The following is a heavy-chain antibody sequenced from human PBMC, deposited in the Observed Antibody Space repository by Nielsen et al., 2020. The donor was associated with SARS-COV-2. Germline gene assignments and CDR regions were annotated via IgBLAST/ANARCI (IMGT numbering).Heavy chain of an antibody. D-gene: IGHD2-2*01. V-gene: IGHV1-18*04. CDR3: ARYSTGWFSGLYWFDP. J-gene: IGHJ5*02. Sequence: ASVKVSCKASGYTFTNYGISWVRQAPGQGLEWLGWISGHNGDTYYAQKVQDRLTLTADSSTSTPFLELTSLTSDDTAVYYCARYSTGWFSGLYWFDPWGQGTLVTVST. CDR1: GYTFTNYG. CDR2: ISGHNGDT.